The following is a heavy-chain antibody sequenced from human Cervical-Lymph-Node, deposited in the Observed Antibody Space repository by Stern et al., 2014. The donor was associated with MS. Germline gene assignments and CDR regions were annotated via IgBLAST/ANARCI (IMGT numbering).Heavy chain of an antibody. J-gene: IGHJ6*02. D-gene: IGHD4-11*01. Sequence: VQLVESGGGVVQPGRPLRLSCAASGFTFSNSGMHWVRHAPAPGLELEAVISNDGSYKLDADSVKGLFTISRDNSNHTLNLQMNSLSSEDTAVSYCAKSASNFAYYYYGMDVWGQGTTVTVSS. CDR3: AKSASNFAYYYYGMDV. CDR1: GFTFSNSG. CDR2: ISNDGSYK. V-gene: IGHV3-30*18.